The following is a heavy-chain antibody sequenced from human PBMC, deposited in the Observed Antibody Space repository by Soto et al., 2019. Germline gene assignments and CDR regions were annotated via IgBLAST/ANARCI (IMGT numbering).Heavy chain of an antibody. CDR3: AKGHWGGYDFSLLGY. J-gene: IGHJ4*02. Sequence: EVQLLESGGGLVQPGGSLRLSCAASGFTFSSYAMSWVRQAPGKGLEWVSAISGSGGSTYYADSVKGRFTISRDNSKNTLDLQMNSLRAEDTAVYYCAKGHWGGYDFSLLGYWGQGTLVTVSS. CDR2: ISGSGGST. V-gene: IGHV3-23*01. CDR1: GFTFSSYA. D-gene: IGHD5-12*01.